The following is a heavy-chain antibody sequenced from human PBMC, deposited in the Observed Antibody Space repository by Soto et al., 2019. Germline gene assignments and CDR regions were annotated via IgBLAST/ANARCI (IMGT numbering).Heavy chain of an antibody. D-gene: IGHD1-26*01. Sequence: SATLSLTCTVSGGSISSYYWSWIRQPPGKGLEWIGYIYYSGSTNYNPSLKSRVTISVDTSKNQFSLKLSSVTAADTAVYYCARDRSGSYYGMDVWGQGTTVTVSS. CDR3: ARDRSGSYYGMDV. CDR1: GGSISSYY. V-gene: IGHV4-59*01. CDR2: IYYSGST. J-gene: IGHJ6*02.